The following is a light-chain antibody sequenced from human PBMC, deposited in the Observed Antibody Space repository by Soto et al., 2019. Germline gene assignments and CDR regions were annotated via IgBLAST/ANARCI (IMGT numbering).Light chain of an antibody. V-gene: IGKV3-20*01. Sequence: EFVLTQSPGKLSLSPGERATLSCRASHSISRGFLAWYQQKPGQAPRLLIYGTSNRGTGLPDRFSGSGSGTDFTLTISRLEPEDFAVYYCQQFGSSPPLTFGGGTKVEIK. CDR3: QQFGSSPPLT. CDR2: GTS. J-gene: IGKJ4*01. CDR1: HSISRGF.